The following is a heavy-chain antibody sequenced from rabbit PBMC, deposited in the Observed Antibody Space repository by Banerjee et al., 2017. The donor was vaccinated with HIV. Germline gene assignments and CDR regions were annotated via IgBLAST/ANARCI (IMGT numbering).Heavy chain of an antibody. CDR1: GFSFSIDYW. CDR3: ARDAGTSFSTYGMDL. Sequence: LQESGGGLFQPGGSLALTCTTSGFSFSIDYWICWVRQAPGKGLELIACIYGGILGDTYYASWAKGRFTISKTSSTTVTLQMTSLTVADTATYFCARDAGTSFSTYGMDLWGQGTLVTVS. J-gene: IGHJ6*01. CDR2: IYGGILGDT. D-gene: IGHD8-1*01. V-gene: IGHV1S45*01.